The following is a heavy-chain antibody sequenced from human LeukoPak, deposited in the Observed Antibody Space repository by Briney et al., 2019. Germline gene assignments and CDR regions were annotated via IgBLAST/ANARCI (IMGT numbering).Heavy chain of an antibody. J-gene: IGHJ4*02. Sequence: QPGGSLRLSCAASGFTLSNYALSWFRQAPGKGLEWVSAISGSSTLYADSVKGRFTISRDNSRNTVYLQMNSLRVEDTAIYYCATLYSRYSDYWGQGTLVTVS. D-gene: IGHD3-22*01. CDR2: ISGSST. CDR1: GFTLSNYA. V-gene: IGHV3-23*01. CDR3: ATLYSRYSDY.